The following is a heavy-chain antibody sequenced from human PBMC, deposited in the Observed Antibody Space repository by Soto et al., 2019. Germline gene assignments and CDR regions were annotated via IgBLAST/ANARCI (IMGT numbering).Heavy chain of an antibody. D-gene: IGHD6-19*01. V-gene: IGHV3-21*01. CDR3: ARGRHSSGWSFDY. CDR1: GFTFSSYS. J-gene: IGHJ4*02. Sequence: EVQLVESGGGLVKPGGSPRLSCAASGFTFSSYSMNWVRQAPGKGLEWVSSISSSSSYIYYADSVKGRFTISRDNAKNSLYLQMNSLRAEDTAVYYCARGRHSSGWSFDYWGQGTLVTVSS. CDR2: ISSSSSYI.